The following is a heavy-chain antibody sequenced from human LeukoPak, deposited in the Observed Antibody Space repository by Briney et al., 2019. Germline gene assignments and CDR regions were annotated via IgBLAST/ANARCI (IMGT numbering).Heavy chain of an antibody. CDR2: INHSGST. CDR3: ARVPPSVYYGSGSSAPYYYYYYMDV. CDR1: GGSFSGYY. D-gene: IGHD3-10*01. J-gene: IGHJ6*03. Sequence: SETLSLTCAVYGGSFSGYYWSWIRQPPGKGLEWIGEINHSGSTNYNPSLKSRVTISVDTSKNQFSLKLSSVTAADTAVYYCARVPPSVYYGSGSSAPYYYYYYMDVWGKGTTVTVSS. V-gene: IGHV4-34*01.